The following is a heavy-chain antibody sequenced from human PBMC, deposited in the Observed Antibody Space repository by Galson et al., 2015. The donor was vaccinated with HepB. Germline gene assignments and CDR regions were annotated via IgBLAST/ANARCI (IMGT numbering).Heavy chain of an antibody. CDR1: GFTFSNSA. D-gene: IGHD2-15*01. CDR3: AKYCRGGTCYGNYFDY. CDR2: ISDSGGAT. V-gene: IGHV3-23*01. Sequence: SLRLSCAASGFTFSNSAMSWVRQAPGKGLEWVSTISDSGGATYYADSVKGRFTISRDNSKDTLYLQMYSLRAEDTAVYYCAKYCRGGTCYGNYFDYWCQGTLVTGSS. J-gene: IGHJ4*02.